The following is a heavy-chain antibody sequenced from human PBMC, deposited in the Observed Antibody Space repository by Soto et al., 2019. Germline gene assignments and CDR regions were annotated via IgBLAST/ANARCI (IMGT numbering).Heavy chain of an antibody. CDR3: ARGGPVVHTLDT. CDR2: INAGNGNT. CDR1: GYTFTSYP. V-gene: IGHV1-3*01. D-gene: IGHD2-15*01. Sequence: XSGQVSCXSSGYTFTSYPGGLVREAPGQRLECMGWINAGNGNTKYSQKFQGRVTITRDTSASTAYMELSSLRSGDTAVYYCARGGPVVHTLDTWGQGTVVTVFS. J-gene: IGHJ5*02.